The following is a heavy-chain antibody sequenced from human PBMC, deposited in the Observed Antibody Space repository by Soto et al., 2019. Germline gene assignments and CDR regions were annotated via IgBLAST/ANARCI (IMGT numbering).Heavy chain of an antibody. D-gene: IGHD1-26*01. CDR1: GSTFSGYW. CDR3: ARRGRRSGNYADAFDI. CDR2: IKQDGSEN. Sequence: GGSLRLSCAASGSTFSGYWMSWARQAPGKGLEWVANIKQDGSENYFVDSVKGRFTISRDNAKNSLYLQMNSLKSDDTAVYYCARRGRRSGNYADAFDIWGQGTMVTVSS. V-gene: IGHV3-7*03. J-gene: IGHJ3*02.